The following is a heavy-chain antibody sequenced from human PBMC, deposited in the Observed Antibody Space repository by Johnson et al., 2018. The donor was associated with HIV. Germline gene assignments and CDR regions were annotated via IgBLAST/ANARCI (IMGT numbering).Heavy chain of an antibody. J-gene: IGHJ3*02. D-gene: IGHD3-22*01. Sequence: VKGRFSISRDNSKNTVNVQTNSLRAEDTAVYYCARETHYYDSSGYYVDAFDIWGQGTMVTVSS. V-gene: IGHV3-66*01. CDR3: ARETHYYDSSGYYVDAFDI.